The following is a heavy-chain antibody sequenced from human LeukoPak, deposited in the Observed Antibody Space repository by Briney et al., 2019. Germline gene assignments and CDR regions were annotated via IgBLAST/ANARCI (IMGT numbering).Heavy chain of an antibody. D-gene: IGHD3-10*01. CDR3: ARLLLTTPTDYFDY. J-gene: IGHJ4*02. Sequence: SETLSLTCAVHGGSFSGYYWSWIRQPPGKGLEWIGEINHSGSTNYNPSLKSRVTISVDTSKNQFSLKLSSVTAADTAVYYCARLLLTTPTDYFDYWGQGTLVTVSS. CDR1: GGSFSGYY. V-gene: IGHV4-34*01. CDR2: INHSGST.